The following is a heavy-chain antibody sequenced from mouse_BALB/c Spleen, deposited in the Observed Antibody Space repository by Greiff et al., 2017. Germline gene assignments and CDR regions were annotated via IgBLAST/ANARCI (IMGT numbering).Heavy chain of an antibody. V-gene: IGHV7-3*02. CDR2: IRNKANGYTT. Sequence: EVHLVESGGGLVQPGGSLRLSCATSGFTFTDYYMSWVRQPPGKALEWLGFIRNKANGYTTEYSASVKGRFTISRDNSQSILYLQMNTLRAEDSATYYCARGGYDYWGQGTTLTVSS. J-gene: IGHJ2*01. D-gene: IGHD2-2*01. CDR3: ARGGYDY. CDR1: GFTFTDYY.